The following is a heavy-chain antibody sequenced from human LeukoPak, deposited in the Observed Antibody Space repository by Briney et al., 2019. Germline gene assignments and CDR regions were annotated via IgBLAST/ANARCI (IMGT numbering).Heavy chain of an antibody. CDR2: IYSGGST. Sequence: PGGSLRLSCAASGFTVSSNYMSWVRQAPGKGLEWVSVIYSGGSTYYADSVKGRFTISRDNSKNTLYLQMNTLRVEDTAVYCCTRDLMDYDVSTGLHHYYMDVWGQGTTVTVSS. J-gene: IGHJ6*02. V-gene: IGHV3-53*01. D-gene: IGHD3-9*01. CDR3: TRDLMDYDVSTGLHHYYMDV. CDR1: GFTVSSNY.